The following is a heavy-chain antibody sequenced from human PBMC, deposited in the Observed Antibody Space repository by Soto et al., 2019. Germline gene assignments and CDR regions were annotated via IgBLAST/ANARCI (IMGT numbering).Heavy chain of an antibody. Sequence: SENLSLTCTVSGASVSTGVYYWTWIRQHAGKGLEWIGYIDNSGSTYYNPSLTGRVDISVDTSKNEFSLNLQSLTAADTAFYYCAGAVSDFDVRRYRTSYVDQWGQG. CDR1: GASVSTGVYY. CDR3: AGAVSDFDVRRYRTSYVDQ. V-gene: IGHV4-31*03. D-gene: IGHD3-10*02. J-gene: IGHJ4*02. CDR2: IDNSGST.